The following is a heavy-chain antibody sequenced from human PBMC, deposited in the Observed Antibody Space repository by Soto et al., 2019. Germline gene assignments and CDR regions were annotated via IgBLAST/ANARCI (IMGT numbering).Heavy chain of an antibody. V-gene: IGHV3-64*01. CDR1: GFTFSSYA. D-gene: IGHD2-15*01. CDR3: ERDPIGGNGDY. J-gene: IGHJ4*02. Sequence: EVQLVESGGGLVQPGGSLRLSCAASGFTFSSYAMHWVRQAPGKGLEYVSAISSNGGSTYYANSVKGRFTISRDNSKNTLYLQMGSLRAEDTAVYYCERDPIGGNGDYWIQGTLVTVSS. CDR2: ISSNGGST.